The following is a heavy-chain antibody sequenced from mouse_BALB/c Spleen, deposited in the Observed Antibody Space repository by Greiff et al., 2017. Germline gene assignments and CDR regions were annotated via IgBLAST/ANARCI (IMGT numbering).Heavy chain of an antibody. CDR3: AREDGYVR. CDR1: GYAFSSSW. Sequence: QVQLQQSGPELVKPGASVKISCKASGYAFSSSWMNWVKQRPGQGLEWIGRIYPGDGDTNYNGKFKGKATLTADKSSSTAYMQLSSLTSVDSAVYFCAREDGYVRWGQGTTLTVSS. V-gene: IGHV1-82*01. D-gene: IGHD1-2*01. J-gene: IGHJ2*01. CDR2: IYPGDGDT.